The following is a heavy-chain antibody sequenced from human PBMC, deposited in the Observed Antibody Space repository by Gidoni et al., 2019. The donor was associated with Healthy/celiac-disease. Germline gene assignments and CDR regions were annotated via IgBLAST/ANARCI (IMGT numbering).Heavy chain of an antibody. Sequence: EVQLVESGGGLVQPGRSLRLSCAASGFTFDDYAMHWVRQAPGKGLECVSGISWNSGSIGYADSVKGRFTISRDNAKNSLYLQMNSLRAEDTALYYCARVRYCSGGSCYYFDYWGQGTLVTVSS. CDR2: ISWNSGSI. CDR1: GFTFDDYA. J-gene: IGHJ4*02. D-gene: IGHD2-15*01. V-gene: IGHV3-9*01. CDR3: ARVRYCSGGSCYYFDY.